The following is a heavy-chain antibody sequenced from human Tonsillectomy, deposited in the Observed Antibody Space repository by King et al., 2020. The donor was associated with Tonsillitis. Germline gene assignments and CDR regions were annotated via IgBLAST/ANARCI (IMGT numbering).Heavy chain of an antibody. J-gene: IGHJ1*01. V-gene: IGHV5-51*01. D-gene: IGHD3-22*01. Sequence: VQLVESGAEVRKPGESLKISCKSSGYSFSNYWIAWVRQMPGKGLEWMGIIYLGDSDTRYSPSFQGQVTISADKSISPAYLQWSSLKASDTAMYFCARHGDSSGYYLWGQGTLVTVSS. CDR1: GYSFSNYW. CDR3: ARHGDSSGYYL. CDR2: IYLGDSDT.